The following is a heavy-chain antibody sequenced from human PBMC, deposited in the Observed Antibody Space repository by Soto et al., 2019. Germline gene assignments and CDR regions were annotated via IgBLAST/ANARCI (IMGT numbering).Heavy chain of an antibody. V-gene: IGHV3-15*01. CDR1: GFTFSSYS. Sequence: EVQLVESGGGLVKPGGSLRLSCAASGFTFSSYSMTWVRQAPGKGLEWVGRIRSKTSSETREYAAPVKGRFTISRDDSKNMLYLEMNSLKIEDTGVYYCTTDGFTGIVGIWGQGTMVTVSS. CDR3: TTDGFTGIVGI. J-gene: IGHJ3*02. D-gene: IGHD3-22*01. CDR2: IRSKTSSETR.